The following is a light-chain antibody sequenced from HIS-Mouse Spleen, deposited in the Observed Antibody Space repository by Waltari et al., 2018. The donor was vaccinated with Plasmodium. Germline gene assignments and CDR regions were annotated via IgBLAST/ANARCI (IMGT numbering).Light chain of an antibody. V-gene: IGLV3-21*03. CDR1: NIGSKS. J-gene: IGLJ2*01. Sequence: SYVLTQPPSVSVAPGKTARITCGGNNIGSKSVHWYQQKPGQAPVLGVYDDSDRPSGILERLPGYNHGKTANLTIGRVEAGDEADYYCQVWDSSSDHVVFGGGTKLTVL. CDR3: QVWDSSSDHVV. CDR2: DDS.